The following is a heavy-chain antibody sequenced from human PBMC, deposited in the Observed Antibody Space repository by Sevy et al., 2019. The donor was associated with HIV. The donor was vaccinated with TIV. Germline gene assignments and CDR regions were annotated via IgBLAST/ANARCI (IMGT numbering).Heavy chain of an antibody. J-gene: IGHJ4*02. CDR1: GFTFSNAW. Sequence: GGSLRLSCAASGFTFSNAWMSWVRQAPGKGLEWVGRIKSKTDGGTTDYAAPVKGRFTISRDDSKNTLYLQMNSLKTEDTAIYYCTTDWKKRGLSAVLDYWGQGTLVTVSS. CDR2: IKSKTDGGTT. D-gene: IGHD1-1*01. V-gene: IGHV3-15*01. CDR3: TTDWKKRGLSAVLDY.